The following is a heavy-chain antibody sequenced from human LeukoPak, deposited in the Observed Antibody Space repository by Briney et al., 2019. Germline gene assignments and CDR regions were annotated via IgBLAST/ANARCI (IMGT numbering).Heavy chain of an antibody. D-gene: IGHD3-22*01. Sequence: HSGGSLRLSCAASGFTFSSYGMHWVRQAPGKGLEWVAVISYDGRNKYFADSVQGRFTTSRDNSKSTLYLQMNSLRTEDTAVYYCAKGTYYYDSSGYYDAFDIWGQGTMVTVSS. J-gene: IGHJ3*02. CDR1: GFTFSSYG. CDR2: ISYDGRNK. CDR3: AKGTYYYDSSGYYDAFDI. V-gene: IGHV3-30*18.